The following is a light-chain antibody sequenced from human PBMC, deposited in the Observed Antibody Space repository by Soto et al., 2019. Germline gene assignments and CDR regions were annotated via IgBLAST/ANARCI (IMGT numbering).Light chain of an antibody. Sequence: DVVLTQSPLSLPVTLGQPASISCRSSQSLIHSDGSTYLSWFQQRPGQSPRRLNYEVSDRDSGVPDRFSGSGSGTDFTLKISRVEAEDVGVYYCMQGTHWPWTFGQGTKGEMK. V-gene: IGKV2-30*02. CDR1: QSLIHSDGSTY. J-gene: IGKJ1*01. CDR2: EVS. CDR3: MQGTHWPWT.